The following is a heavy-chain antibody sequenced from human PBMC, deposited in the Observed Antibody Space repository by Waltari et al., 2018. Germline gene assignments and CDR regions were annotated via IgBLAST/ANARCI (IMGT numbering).Heavy chain of an antibody. CDR3: ARGGGGDWEWFDP. V-gene: IGHV4-59*01. Sequence: QVQLQESCPSLLKPSETLSLICPVSGGCMGGFYWSWVRQPPGKGLDWIVYIYYTGSTNFNPSLKSRVTMSVDTSKNQFSLKLSSVTAADTAFYYCARGGGGDWEWFDPWGQGTLVTVSS. D-gene: IGHD2-21*02. J-gene: IGHJ5*02. CDR1: GGCMGGFY. CDR2: IYYTGST.